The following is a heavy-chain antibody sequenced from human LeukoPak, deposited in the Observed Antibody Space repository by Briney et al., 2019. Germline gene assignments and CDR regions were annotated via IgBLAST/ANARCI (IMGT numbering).Heavy chain of an antibody. CDR2: ISSSSSYI. V-gene: IGHV3-21*01. Sequence: GGSLRLSCAASGFTFGSYSMNWARQAPGKGLEWVSSISSSSSYIYYADSAKGRFTISRDNAKNSLYLQMNSLRAEDTAVYYCAREWRDDILTGPSFFDYWGQGTLVTVSS. J-gene: IGHJ4*02. CDR3: AREWRDDILTGPSFFDY. D-gene: IGHD3-9*01. CDR1: GFTFGSYS.